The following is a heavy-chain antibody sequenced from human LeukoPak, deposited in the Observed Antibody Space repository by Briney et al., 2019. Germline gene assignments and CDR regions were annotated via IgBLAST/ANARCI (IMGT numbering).Heavy chain of an antibody. J-gene: IGHJ6*03. Sequence: PSETLSLTCTVSGGSVSSSSYHWGWIRQPPGKGLEWIGGVFYSGSTNYNPSLKSRVTISVDTSKYQFSLKLSSVTAADTAVYYCARHMAYCSGGSCRRYYYYYMDVWGKGTTVTISS. CDR1: GGSVSSSSYH. CDR2: VFYSGST. D-gene: IGHD2-15*01. CDR3: ARHMAYCSGGSCRRYYYYYMDV. V-gene: IGHV4-39*01.